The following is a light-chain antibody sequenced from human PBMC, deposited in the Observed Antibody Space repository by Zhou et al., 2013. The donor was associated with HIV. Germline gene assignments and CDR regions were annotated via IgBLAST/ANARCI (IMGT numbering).Light chain of an antibody. CDR3: QSYDNDLIGVV. J-gene: IGLJ2*01. CDR1: SSNIGADHD. V-gene: IGLV1-40*01. Sequence: QSVLVQPPSVSGDPGQGVTISCTGSSSNIGADHDVHWYQQVPGTAPKLLIYDSNNRPSGVPDRFSAFKSGTSASLAITGLQAEDEADYYCQSYDNDLIGVVFGGGTKLTVL. CDR2: DSN.